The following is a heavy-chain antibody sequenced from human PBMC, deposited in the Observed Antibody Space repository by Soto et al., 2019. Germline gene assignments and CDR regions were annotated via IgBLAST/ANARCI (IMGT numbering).Heavy chain of an antibody. V-gene: IGHV1-69*12. CDR2: IIPIFGTA. CDR3: AREGDSGYEPYYYYGMDV. CDR1: GGTFSSYA. D-gene: IGHD5-12*01. J-gene: IGHJ6*02. Sequence: QVQLVQSGAEVKKPGSSVKVSCKASGGTFSSYAISWVRQAPGQGLEWMGGIIPIFGTANYAQKFQGRVTITADESTSTAYMELSSLRSEDTAVYYCAREGDSGYEPYYYYGMDVWGQGTTVTVSS.